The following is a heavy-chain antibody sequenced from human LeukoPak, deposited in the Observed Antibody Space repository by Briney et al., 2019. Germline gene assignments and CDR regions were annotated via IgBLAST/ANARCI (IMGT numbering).Heavy chain of an antibody. CDR1: GGSISSSSYY. CDR3: ARAAAGPGFDY. V-gene: IGHV4-39*07. Sequence: SETLSLTCTVSGGSISSSSYYWGWIRQPPGKGLEWIGSIYYSGSTNYNPSLKSRVTISVDTSKNQFSLKLSSVTAADTAVYYCARAAAGPGFDYWGQGTLVTVSS. CDR2: IYYSGST. J-gene: IGHJ4*02. D-gene: IGHD6-13*01.